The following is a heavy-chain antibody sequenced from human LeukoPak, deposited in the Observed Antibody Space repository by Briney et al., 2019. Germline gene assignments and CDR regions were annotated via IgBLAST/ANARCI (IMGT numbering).Heavy chain of an antibody. CDR3: ARDGFVWSSGIDYGWFDN. J-gene: IGHJ4*02. CDR1: GFSFRSYW. D-gene: IGHD3-10*01. Sequence: PGGSLRLSCAASGFSFRSYWMSWVRQAPGKGLEWVANIKQDGSEKYYVDSVKGRFTISRDNAKNSLYLQMNSLRDEDMAVYYCARDGFVWSSGIDYGWFDNWGPGTLVTVSS. V-gene: IGHV3-7*05. CDR2: IKQDGSEK.